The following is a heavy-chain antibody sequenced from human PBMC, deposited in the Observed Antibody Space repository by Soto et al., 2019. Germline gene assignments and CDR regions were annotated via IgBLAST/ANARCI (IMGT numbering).Heavy chain of an antibody. D-gene: IGHD5-18*01. CDR2: MPHDGSYE. V-gene: IGHV3-30*18. Sequence: QVQLVESGGGVVQPGRSLRLSCAASGFTFRTYGMHWVRQAPGKGLEWVAVMPHDGSYEYYADSVKGRYTISRDNSENTLYLQMNGLRAEDTAVYYCAKPTGIHLWLFDYWGQGTLVTVSS. J-gene: IGHJ4*02. CDR1: GFTFRTYG. CDR3: AKPTGIHLWLFDY.